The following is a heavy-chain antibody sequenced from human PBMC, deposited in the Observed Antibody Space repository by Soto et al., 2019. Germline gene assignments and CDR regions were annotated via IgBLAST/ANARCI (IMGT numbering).Heavy chain of an antibody. Sequence: GESLKLSCQGSTYSLINYWIHLLRQKPWKGLEWVGRIDPSGSHTTYSPSFQGLVTFSFDKSISAAYLQWNSLKASDTAMYFCARSLPANCKGCLVPWGQGSLVTLST. V-gene: IGHV5-10-1*01. CDR1: TYSLINYW. D-gene: IGHD2-21*01. J-gene: IGHJ5*01. CDR2: IDPSGSHT. CDR3: ARSLPANCKGCLVP.